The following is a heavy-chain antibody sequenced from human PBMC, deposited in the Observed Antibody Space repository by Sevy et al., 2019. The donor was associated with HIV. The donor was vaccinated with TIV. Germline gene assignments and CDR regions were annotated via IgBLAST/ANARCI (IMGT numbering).Heavy chain of an antibody. V-gene: IGHV3-7*01. Sequence: GSLRLSCAASGFTFSSYWMSWVRQAPGKGLEWVANIKQDGSEKYYVDSVKGRFTISRDKAKNSLYLQMNSLRAEDTAVYYCAREGSYDFWSGYSLNYYYYGMDVWGQGTTVTVSS. D-gene: IGHD3-3*01. CDR2: IKQDGSEK. J-gene: IGHJ6*02. CDR1: GFTFSSYW. CDR3: AREGSYDFWSGYSLNYYYYGMDV.